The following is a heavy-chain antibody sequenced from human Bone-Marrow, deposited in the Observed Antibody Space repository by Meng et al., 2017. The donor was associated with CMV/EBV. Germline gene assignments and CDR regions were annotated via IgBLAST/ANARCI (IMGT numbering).Heavy chain of an antibody. CDR1: GFTFSSYW. CDR3: ARGEGGFWSGYSGSNWFDP. J-gene: IGHJ5*02. V-gene: IGHV3-7*01. D-gene: IGHD3-3*01. CDR2: IKQDGSEK. Sequence: GGSLRLSCAASGFTFSSYWMSWVRQAPGKGLEWVANIKQDGSEKYYVDSVKGRFTISRDNAKNSLYLQMNSLRAEDTAVYYCARGEGGFWSGYSGSNWFDPWGQGTLVTVYS.